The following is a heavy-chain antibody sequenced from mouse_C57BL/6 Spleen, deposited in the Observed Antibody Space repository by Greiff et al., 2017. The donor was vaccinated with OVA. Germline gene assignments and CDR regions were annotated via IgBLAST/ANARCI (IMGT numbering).Heavy chain of an antibody. D-gene: IGHD2-10*01. J-gene: IGHJ3*01. V-gene: IGHV1-55*01. CDR2: IYPGSGST. CDR1: GYTFTSYW. Sequence: VQLQQPGAELVKPGASVKMSCKASGYTFTSYWITWVKQRPGQGLEWIGDIYPGSGSTNYNEKFKSKATLTVDTSSSTAYMQLSSLTSEDSAVYYCASYYCNYEGFAYWVQGTLVTVSA. CDR3: ASYYCNYEGFAY.